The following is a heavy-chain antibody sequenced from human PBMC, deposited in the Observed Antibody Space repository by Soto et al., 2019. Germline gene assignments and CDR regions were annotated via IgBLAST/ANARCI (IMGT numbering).Heavy chain of an antibody. V-gene: IGHV3-30*03. CDR2: ISHDGSNK. CDR1: GLTFSSYG. D-gene: IGHD3-16*01. Sequence: QVQLVESGGGVVQPGRSLRLSCAASGLTFSSYGMHWVRQAPGKGLEWVAVISHDGSNKYYADSVKGRFTISRDNSKNTLYLQMNSLRVEDTAVYYCATRGFTGQFDDWGQGTLVTVSS. CDR3: ATRGFTGQFDD. J-gene: IGHJ4*02.